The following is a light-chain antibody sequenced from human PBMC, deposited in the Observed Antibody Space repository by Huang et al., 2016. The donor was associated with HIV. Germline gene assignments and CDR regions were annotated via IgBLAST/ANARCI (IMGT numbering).Light chain of an antibody. CDR2: DAS. CDR3: QQYNDWPLT. J-gene: IGKJ4*01. V-gene: IGKV3-15*01. CDR1: QRVSNY. Sequence: EIVMTQSPATLSVSPGERVTLSCRASQRVSNYLAWYQQKPGQAPRLLIHDASTGATGIPARFSGSGSGTEFTLAISSLQSEDSAVYDCQQYNDWPLTFGGGTKVEIK.